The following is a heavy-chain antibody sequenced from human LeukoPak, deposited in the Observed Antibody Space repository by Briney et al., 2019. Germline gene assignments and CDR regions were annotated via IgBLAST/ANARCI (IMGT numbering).Heavy chain of an antibody. CDR1: GFSFSTYE. J-gene: IGHJ4*02. D-gene: IGHD4-17*01. CDR2: ISSSGGTT. V-gene: IGHV3-48*03. Sequence: GGSLRLSCAASGFSFSTYEMNWVRQAPGKGLEWVSYISSSGGTTFYADSVKGRLTIYRDNAKNSLYLHMNSLRGADTAVYYCARGAPTVTPTPFDYWGQGTLVTVSS. CDR3: ARGAPTVTPTPFDY.